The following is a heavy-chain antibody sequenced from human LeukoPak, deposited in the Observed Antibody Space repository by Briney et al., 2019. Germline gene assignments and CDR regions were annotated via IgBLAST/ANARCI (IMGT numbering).Heavy chain of an antibody. CDR2: ISSSSSYI. V-gene: IGHV3-21*01. CDR3: ARGHSNYGDYFDY. J-gene: IGHJ4*02. D-gene: IGHD4-11*01. CDR1: GFTFSSYS. Sequence: GGSLRLSCAASGFTFSSYSMNWVRQAPGKGLEWVSSISSSSSYIYYADSVKGRFTISRDNAKSSLSLQMNSLRAEDTAVYYCARGHSNYGDYFDYWGQGTLVTVSS.